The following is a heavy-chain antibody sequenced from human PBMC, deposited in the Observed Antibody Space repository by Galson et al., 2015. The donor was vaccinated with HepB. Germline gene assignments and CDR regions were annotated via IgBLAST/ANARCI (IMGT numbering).Heavy chain of an antibody. D-gene: IGHD2-2*02. J-gene: IGHJ4*02. Sequence: SETLSLTCTVSSGSISSNNYHWGWIRQPPGKGLEWIGNIYYSGSTYYNPSLKSRVTISVDRSKNQFSLKLSSVTAADTAVYYCARSVRFGYCTSTTCYKGVGDFDYWGQGTLVTVSS. CDR3: ARSVRFGYCTSTTCYKGVGDFDY. CDR2: IYYSGST. V-gene: IGHV4-39*07. CDR1: SGSISSNNYH.